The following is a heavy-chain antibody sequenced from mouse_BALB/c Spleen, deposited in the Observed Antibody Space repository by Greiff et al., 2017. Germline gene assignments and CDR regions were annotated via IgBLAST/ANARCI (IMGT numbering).Heavy chain of an antibody. CDR1: GYTFTSYN. Sequence: QVQLQQPGAELVKPGASVKMSCKASGYTFTSYNMHWVKQTPGQGLEWIGAIYPGNGDTSYKQKFKGKATLTADKSSSTAYMQLSSLTSEDSAVYYCANGNYGDYWGQGTTLTVSS. J-gene: IGHJ2*01. V-gene: IGHV1-12*01. CDR3: ANGNYGDY. D-gene: IGHD2-1*01. CDR2: IYPGNGDT.